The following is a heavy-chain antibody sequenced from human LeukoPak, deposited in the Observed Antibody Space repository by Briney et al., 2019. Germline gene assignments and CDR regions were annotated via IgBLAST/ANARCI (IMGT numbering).Heavy chain of an antibody. CDR1: GGSFSGYY. J-gene: IGHJ4*02. CDR3: AREGYSNYADY. D-gene: IGHD4-11*01. Sequence: SETLSLTCAVYGGSFSGYYWSWIRQPPGKGLEWIGEINHSGSTNYNPSLKSRVTISVDTSKNQFSLKLSPVTAADTAVYYCAREGYSNYADYWGQGTLVTVSS. V-gene: IGHV4-34*01. CDR2: INHSGST.